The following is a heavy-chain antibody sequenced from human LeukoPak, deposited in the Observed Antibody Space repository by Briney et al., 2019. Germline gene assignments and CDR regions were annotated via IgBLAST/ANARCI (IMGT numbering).Heavy chain of an antibody. V-gene: IGHV3-66*01. CDR3: AKKAAGGWYWLHP. CDR2: IYSGGST. CDR1: GFTVSSNY. D-gene: IGHD6-19*01. Sequence: PGGSLRLSCAASGFTVSSNYMSWVRQAPGKGLEWVSVIYSGGSTYYADSVKGRFTISGDNSKNTLFLQMNSLRGEDTAVYYCAKKAAGGWYWLHPRGEETLVTVS. J-gene: IGHJ5*02.